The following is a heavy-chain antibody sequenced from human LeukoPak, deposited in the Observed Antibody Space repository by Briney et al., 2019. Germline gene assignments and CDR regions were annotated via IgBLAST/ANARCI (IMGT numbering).Heavy chain of an antibody. CDR3: ARVISPESYYYFSYYYMDV. CDR1: GGSISSFY. Sequence: ASETLSLTCTVSGGSISSFYWSWIRQPPGKGLEWIGYIYKSGSTNYSPSLQSRLTISVDTSKNQFSLKLSSVTAADTAVYYCARVISPESYYYFSYYYMDVWGKGTSVTVSS. D-gene: IGHD3-10*01. V-gene: IGHV4-59*01. CDR2: IYKSGST. J-gene: IGHJ6*03.